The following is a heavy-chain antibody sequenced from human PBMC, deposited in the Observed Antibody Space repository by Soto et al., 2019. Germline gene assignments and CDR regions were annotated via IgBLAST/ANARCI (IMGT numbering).Heavy chain of an antibody. CDR3: AGDDSSGWHDY. CDR2: IVVGSGNT. D-gene: IGHD6-19*01. J-gene: IGHJ4*02. V-gene: IGHV1-58*01. Sequence: SVKVSCKASGFTFTSSAVQWVRQARGQRLEWIGWIVVGSGNTNYAQKFQERVTITRDMSTSTAYMELSRLRSDDTAVYYCAGDDSSGWHDYWGQGTLVTVSS. CDR1: GFTFTSSA.